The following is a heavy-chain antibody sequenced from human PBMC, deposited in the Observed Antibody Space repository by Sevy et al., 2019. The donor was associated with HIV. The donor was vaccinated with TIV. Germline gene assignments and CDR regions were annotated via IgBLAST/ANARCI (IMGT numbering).Heavy chain of an antibody. CDR3: VRAVAAHDSF. CDR1: GFTFSSYA. CDR2: ISYDGSNK. J-gene: IGHJ4*02. V-gene: IGHV3-30-3*01. Sequence: GGSLRLSCVASGFTFSSYAIHWVRQAPGKGLEWVAIISYDGSNKYYADSVKGRFTISRDNSKNTLYLLMNSLRAEDTALYYCVRAVAAHDSFWGQGTLVTVSS. D-gene: IGHD6-13*01.